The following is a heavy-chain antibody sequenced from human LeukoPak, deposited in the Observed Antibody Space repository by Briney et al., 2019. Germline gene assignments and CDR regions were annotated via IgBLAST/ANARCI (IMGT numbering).Heavy chain of an antibody. CDR2: INHNGNVN. Sequence: PGGSLRLSCAASGFTFSSYWMNWARQAPGKGLEWVASINHNGNVNYYVDSVKGRFTISRENAKNSLYLQMNSLRVEDTAVYYCARDAPGDRGFDYWGQGTLVTVSS. V-gene: IGHV3-7*01. CDR3: ARDAPGDRGFDY. J-gene: IGHJ4*02. CDR1: GFTFSSYW. D-gene: IGHD7-27*01.